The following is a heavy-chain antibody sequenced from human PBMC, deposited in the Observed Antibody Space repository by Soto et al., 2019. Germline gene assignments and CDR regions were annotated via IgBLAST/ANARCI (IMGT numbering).Heavy chain of an antibody. CDR3: ANEPQEAPYYDFWSGRYY. V-gene: IGHV3-23*01. Sequence: HPGGSLRLSCAASGVTFSSYAMGGVRQATGKGLEWVSAISGSGGSTYYADSVKGRFTISRDNSKNTLYLQMNSLRAEDTAVYYCANEPQEAPYYDFWSGRYYWGQGTLVTVSS. CDR1: GVTFSSYA. J-gene: IGHJ4*02. CDR2: ISGSGGST. D-gene: IGHD3-3*01.